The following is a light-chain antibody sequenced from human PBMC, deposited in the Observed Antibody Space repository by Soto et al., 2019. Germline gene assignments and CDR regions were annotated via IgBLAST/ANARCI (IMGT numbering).Light chain of an antibody. J-gene: IGLJ1*01. Sequence: QSVLTQPPSVSGTPGQRVTISCSGSSSNIGSNTVNWYQQFPGTAPRLLIYSSYQRPSGVPDRFSGSQSGTSASLAISGLQSDDEADYYCQSYDSSLSGYVFGTGTKLTVL. CDR2: SSY. CDR3: QSYDSSLSGYV. CDR1: SSNIGSNT. V-gene: IGLV1-44*01.